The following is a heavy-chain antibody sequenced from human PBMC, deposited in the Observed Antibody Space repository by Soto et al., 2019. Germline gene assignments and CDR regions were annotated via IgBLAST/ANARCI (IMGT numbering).Heavy chain of an antibody. CDR3: AKDRGSSSWYFNPTGPYGMDV. Sequence: PGGSLRLSCAASGFTFSSYAMIWVRQAPGKGLEWVSVISGSGGSTYYADSVKGRFTISRDNSKNTVYLQMNSLRADDTAVYYCAKDRGSSSWYFNPTGPYGMDVWGQGTTVTVSS. J-gene: IGHJ6*02. CDR1: GFTFSSYA. V-gene: IGHV3-23*01. CDR2: ISGSGGST. D-gene: IGHD6-13*01.